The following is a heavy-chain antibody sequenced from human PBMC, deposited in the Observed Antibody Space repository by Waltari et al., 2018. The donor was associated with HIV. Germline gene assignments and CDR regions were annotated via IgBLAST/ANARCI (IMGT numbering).Heavy chain of an antibody. J-gene: IGHJ6*02. CDR3: ARMQRSYGSEQSRYFYFGIDV. Sequence: EVQLVESGGNLTQPGGSLILSCAASGFSVDSNYMSWVRQAPGKGLEWVAVFYIKGSTNYEDSVKGRFTVFRDNSKNTLYLQMNTLRAEDTAVYYCARMQRSYGSEQSRYFYFGIDVWGQGTSVIVSS. CDR2: FYIKGST. CDR1: GFSVDSNY. D-gene: IGHD3-10*01. V-gene: IGHV3-53*01.